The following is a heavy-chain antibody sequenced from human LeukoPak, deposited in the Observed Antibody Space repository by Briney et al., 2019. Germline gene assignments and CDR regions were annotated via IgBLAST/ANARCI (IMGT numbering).Heavy chain of an antibody. D-gene: IGHD3-3*01. J-gene: IGHJ4*02. CDR2: ISSSGGST. Sequence: GGSLRLSCAASGFSFSSYAMSWVRQAPGKGLEWVSAISSSGGSTFYADSVKGRFTISRDNSKNSLYLQMNSLRAEDTAVYYCAADYDFWSGYIVWGQGTLVTVSS. V-gene: IGHV3-23*01. CDR3: AADYDFWSGYIV. CDR1: GFSFSSYA.